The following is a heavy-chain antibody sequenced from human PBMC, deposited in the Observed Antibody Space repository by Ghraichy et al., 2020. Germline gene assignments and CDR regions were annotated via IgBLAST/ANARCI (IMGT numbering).Heavy chain of an antibody. CDR2: IYYSGST. CDR1: GGSISSSSYY. V-gene: IGHV4-39*01. J-gene: IGHJ4*02. D-gene: IGHD6-19*01. Sequence: SETLSLTCTVSGGSISSSSYYWGWIRQPPGKGLEWIGSIYYSGSTYYNPSLKSRVTISVDTSKNQFSLKLSSVTAADTAVYYCARHWLIGVAVAGFDYWGQGTLVTVSS. CDR3: ARHWLIGVAVAGFDY.